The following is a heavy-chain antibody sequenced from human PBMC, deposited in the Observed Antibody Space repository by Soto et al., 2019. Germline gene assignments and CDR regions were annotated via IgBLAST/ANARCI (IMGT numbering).Heavy chain of an antibody. CDR3: ARHGVTYGMDV. J-gene: IGHJ6*02. V-gene: IGHV3-11*01. CDR1: GFTFSDYY. CDR2: ISSSGKTM. Sequence: PGGSLRLSCAAPGFTFSDYYMSWIRQAPGKGLEWISYISSSGKTMYYADSVKGRSTISRDNAKNSLYLQMNSLRAEDTAMYYCARHGVTYGMDVWGQGTTVTVSS. D-gene: IGHD4-4*01.